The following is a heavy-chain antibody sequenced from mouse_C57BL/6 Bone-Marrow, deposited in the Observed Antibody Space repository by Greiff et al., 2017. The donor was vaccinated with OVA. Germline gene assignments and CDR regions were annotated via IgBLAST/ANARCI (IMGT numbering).Heavy chain of an antibody. CDR2: IHPNSGST. Sequence: QVQLQQSGAELVKPGASVKLSCKASGYTFTSYWMHWVKQRPGQGLEWIGMIHPNSGSTNYNEKFKSKATLTVDKSSSTAYMQLSSLTSEDSAVYYCARRERGYFDVWGTGTTVTVSS. CDR1: GYTFTSYW. V-gene: IGHV1-64*01. CDR3: ARRERGYFDV. J-gene: IGHJ1*03.